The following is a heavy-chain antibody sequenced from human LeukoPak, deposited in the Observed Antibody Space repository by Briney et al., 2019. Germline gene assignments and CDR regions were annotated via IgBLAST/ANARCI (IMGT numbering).Heavy chain of an antibody. Sequence: PEGSLKLTCAASGFTFSGSAMHWVRQASGKGLEWVGRIRSKANSYATAYAASVKGRFTISRDDSKNTAYLQMNSLKTEDTAVYYCTRRRAVTTSFYYYGMDVWGKGTTVTVSS. D-gene: IGHD4-17*01. CDR1: GFTFSGSA. CDR2: IRSKANSYAT. CDR3: TRRRAVTTSFYYYGMDV. J-gene: IGHJ6*04. V-gene: IGHV3-73*01.